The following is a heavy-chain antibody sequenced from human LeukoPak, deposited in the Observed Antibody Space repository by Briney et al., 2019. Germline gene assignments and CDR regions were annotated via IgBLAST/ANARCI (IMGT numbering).Heavy chain of an antibody. CDR2: ISGSGANT. Sequence: GGSLRLSCAASGFTFNNYAMSWVRQAPGKGLEWVSVISGSGANTYYADSVKGWFTITRDNSKNTLYLQMNSLRAEDTAVYYCANEVPHFDYWGQGTLVTVSS. J-gene: IGHJ4*02. V-gene: IGHV3-23*01. D-gene: IGHD2-2*01. CDR3: ANEVPHFDY. CDR1: GFTFNNYA.